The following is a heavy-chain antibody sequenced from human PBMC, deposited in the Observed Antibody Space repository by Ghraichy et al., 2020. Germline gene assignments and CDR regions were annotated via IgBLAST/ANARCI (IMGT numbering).Heavy chain of an antibody. D-gene: IGHD5-12*01. V-gene: IGHV3-23*01. Sequence: GESLNISCAASGFTFSSYAMSWVRQAPGKGLEWVSAISGSGGSTYYADSVKGRFTISRDNSKNTLYLQMNSLRAEDTAVYYCAKGRDIVTYVGAFDYWGQGTLVTVSS. CDR2: ISGSGGST. J-gene: IGHJ4*02. CDR1: GFTFSSYA. CDR3: AKGRDIVTYVGAFDY.